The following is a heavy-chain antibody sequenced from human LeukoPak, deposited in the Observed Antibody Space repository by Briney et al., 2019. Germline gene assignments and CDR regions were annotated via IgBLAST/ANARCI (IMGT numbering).Heavy chain of an antibody. CDR1: GGSISSGGYY. CDR2: IYHSGST. Sequence: PSQTLSLTCTVSGGSISSGGYYWSWIRQPPGKGLEWIGYIYHSGSTYYNPSLKSRVTISVDTSKNQFSLKLSSVTAADTAVYYCARHGSYDYGDLRWFDPWGQGTLVTVSS. V-gene: IGHV4-30-2*01. CDR3: ARHGSYDYGDLRWFDP. D-gene: IGHD4-17*01. J-gene: IGHJ5*02.